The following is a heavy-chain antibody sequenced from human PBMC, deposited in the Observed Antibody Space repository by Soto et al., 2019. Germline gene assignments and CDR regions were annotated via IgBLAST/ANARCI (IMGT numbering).Heavy chain of an antibody. CDR1: GYTFTSYG. Sequence: ASVKVSCKASGYTFTSYGISWVRQAPGQGLEWMGWISAYNGNTNYAQKLQGRVTMTTDTSTSTAYMELRSLRSDDTAVYYCARAGYYDILTGYLYNLFDPWGQGSLVTVSS. CDR3: ARAGYYDILTGYLYNLFDP. D-gene: IGHD3-9*01. J-gene: IGHJ5*02. V-gene: IGHV1-18*01. CDR2: ISAYNGNT.